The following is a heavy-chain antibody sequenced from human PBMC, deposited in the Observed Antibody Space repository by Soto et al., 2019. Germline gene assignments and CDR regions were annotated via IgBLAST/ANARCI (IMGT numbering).Heavy chain of an antibody. D-gene: IGHD6-13*01. CDR3: ASPVGKQQLVLVGLYYYYGMDV. J-gene: IGHJ6*02. Sequence: SVKVSCKASGGTFSSYAISWVRQAPGQGLEWMGGIIPIFGTANYAQKFQGRVTITADKSTSTAYMELSSLRSEDTAAYYCASPVGKQQLVLVGLYYYYGMDVWGQGTTVTVSS. V-gene: IGHV1-69*06. CDR1: GGTFSSYA. CDR2: IIPIFGTA.